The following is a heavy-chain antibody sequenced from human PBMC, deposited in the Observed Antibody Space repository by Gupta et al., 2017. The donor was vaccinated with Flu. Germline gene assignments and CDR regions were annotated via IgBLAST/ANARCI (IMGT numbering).Heavy chain of an antibody. CDR3: ATQTSITGTVDY. Sequence: EVQLLASGGDLVQPGGSLRLSCAASRFKFSSYAMTWVRQAPGKGLEWVSAISVGGSTTYYADSVKGRFTISRDNSKNTLYLQMNSLRAEDTALYYCATQTSITGTVDYWGQGTLVTVSS. D-gene: IGHD1-7*01. J-gene: IGHJ4*02. CDR1: RFKFSSYA. CDR2: ISVGGSTT. V-gene: IGHV3-23*01.